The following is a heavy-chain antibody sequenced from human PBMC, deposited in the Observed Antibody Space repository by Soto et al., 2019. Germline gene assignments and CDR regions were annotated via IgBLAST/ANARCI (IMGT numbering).Heavy chain of an antibody. J-gene: IGHJ6*02. Sequence: QVQLQESGPGLVKPSQTLALTCTVSAGSISSGDYYWSWIRQPPGKGLEWIGYIYYSGSTYYNPSLNSRVTISVDTSKNQFSLKLSSVTAADTAVYYCARTILLWFGELIIDYYGMDVWRQGTTVTVSS. V-gene: IGHV4-30-4*01. CDR3: ARTILLWFGELIIDYYGMDV. CDR2: IYYSGST. CDR1: AGSISSGDYY. D-gene: IGHD3-10*01.